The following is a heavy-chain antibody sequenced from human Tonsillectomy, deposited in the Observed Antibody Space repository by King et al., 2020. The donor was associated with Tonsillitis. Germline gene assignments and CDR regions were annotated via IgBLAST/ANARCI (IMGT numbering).Heavy chain of an antibody. CDR2: INHSGST. V-gene: IGHV4-34*01. CDR1: GGSFSGYY. CDR3: ASGVFGVVMNNYYYYMDV. D-gene: IGHD3-3*01. J-gene: IGHJ6*03. Sequence: VQLQQWGAGLLKPSETLSLTCAVYGGSFSGYYWSWIRQPPGKGLEWIGEINHSGSTNYNPSLKSRVTISVDTSKNQFSLKLNSMTAADTAVYYCASGVFGVVMNNYYYYMDVWGKGTTVTVSS.